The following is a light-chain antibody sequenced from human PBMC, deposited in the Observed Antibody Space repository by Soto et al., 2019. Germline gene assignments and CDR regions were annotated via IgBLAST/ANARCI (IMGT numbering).Light chain of an antibody. CDR3: QQYGSSRT. Sequence: EIVMTQSPATLSVSPGESATLSCRASQYVSVRFLAWYQQKPGQAPRLLIYDASNRATGIPARFSGSGSGTDFTLTISRLEPEDFAVYYCQQYGSSRTFGQGTKVDIK. CDR1: QYVSVRF. J-gene: IGKJ1*01. V-gene: IGKV3-20*01. CDR2: DAS.